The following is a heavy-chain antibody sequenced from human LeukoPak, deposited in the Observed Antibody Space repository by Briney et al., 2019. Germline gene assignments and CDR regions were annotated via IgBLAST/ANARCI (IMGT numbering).Heavy chain of an antibody. CDR1: GFTFSSYW. J-gene: IGHJ6*03. Sequence: GGSLRLSRAASGFTFSSYWMHWVRHAPGKGLVWVSRINSDGSSTSYADSVKGRFTISRDNAKNTLYLQMNSLRAEDTAVYYCARDSSGIAVAGSIPDYYYYMDVWGKGTTVTVSS. V-gene: IGHV3-74*01. CDR2: INSDGSST. CDR3: ARDSSGIAVAGSIPDYYYYMDV. D-gene: IGHD6-19*01.